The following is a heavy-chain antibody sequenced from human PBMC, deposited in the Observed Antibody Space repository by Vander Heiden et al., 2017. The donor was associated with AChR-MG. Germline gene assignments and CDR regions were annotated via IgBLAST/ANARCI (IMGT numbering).Heavy chain of an antibody. CDR1: VFTFSNYA. Sequence: EVQRLESGGGLLQPGGSLRPSRAATVFTFSNYAMTWGRPVPGQGLECVSAMTDSGDSTSYADSVKGRFTISRDNSRNTLYLQMSNLKADDTAVYYCAKGTLRWCTGGTCYPLDSWGQGTLVTVSS. J-gene: IGHJ4*02. V-gene: IGHV3-23*01. CDR3: AKGTLRWCTGGTCYPLDS. D-gene: IGHD2-15*01. CDR2: MTDSGDST.